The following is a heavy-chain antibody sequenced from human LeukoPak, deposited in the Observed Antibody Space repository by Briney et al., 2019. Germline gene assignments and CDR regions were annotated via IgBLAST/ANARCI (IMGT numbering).Heavy chain of an antibody. CDR3: ARGEYSSSAYYYYYYMDV. Sequence: ASVKVSCKASGGTFSSYAISWVRQAPGQGLEWMGGIIPIFGTANYAQKFQGRVTITTDESTSTAYMELSSLRSEDTAVHYCARGEYSSSAYYYYYYMDVWGKGTTVTVSS. CDR2: IIPIFGTA. D-gene: IGHD6-6*01. J-gene: IGHJ6*03. CDR1: GGTFSSYA. V-gene: IGHV1-69*05.